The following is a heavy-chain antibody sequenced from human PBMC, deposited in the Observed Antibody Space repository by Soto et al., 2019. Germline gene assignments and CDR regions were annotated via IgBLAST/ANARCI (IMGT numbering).Heavy chain of an antibody. CDR1: GFTFTSSA. CDR2: IVVGSGNT. J-gene: IGHJ6*02. CDR3: AAFGGDYIRGWEYYYYGMDV. V-gene: IGHV1-58*01. Sequence: SVKVSCKASGFTFTSSAVQWVRQARGQRLEWIGWIVVGSGNTNYAQKFQERVTITRDMSTSTAYMELSSLRSEDTAVYYCAAFGGDYIRGWEYYYYGMDVWGQGNTVTVSS. D-gene: IGHD4-17*01.